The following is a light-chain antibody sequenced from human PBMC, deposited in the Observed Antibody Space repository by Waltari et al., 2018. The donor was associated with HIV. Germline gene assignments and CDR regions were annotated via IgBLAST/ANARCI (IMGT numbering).Light chain of an antibody. CDR2: DAS. CDR3: QQRSNWPPGST. J-gene: IGKJ4*01. CDR1: QSVSSY. Sequence: EIVLTQSPATLSLSPGERATLSCRASQSVSSYLAWYQQKPGQAPRLLIYDASNRATGIPARFSGSGSGTDFTLTISSLEPEDFVVYYCQQRSNWPPGSTFGGGTKVEIK. V-gene: IGKV3-11*01.